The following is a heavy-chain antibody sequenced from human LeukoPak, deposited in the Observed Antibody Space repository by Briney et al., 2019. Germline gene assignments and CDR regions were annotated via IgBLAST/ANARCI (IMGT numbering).Heavy chain of an antibody. V-gene: IGHV4-59*01. Sequence: SETLSLTCTVSGGSISSYYWSWIRQPPGKGLEWIGYIYYSGSTNYNPPLKSRVTISVDTSKNQFSLKLSSVTAADTAVYYCARVRRDGYTVYPDYWGQGTLVTVSS. CDR3: ARVRRDGYTVYPDY. CDR1: GGSISSYY. D-gene: IGHD5-24*01. J-gene: IGHJ4*02. CDR2: IYYSGST.